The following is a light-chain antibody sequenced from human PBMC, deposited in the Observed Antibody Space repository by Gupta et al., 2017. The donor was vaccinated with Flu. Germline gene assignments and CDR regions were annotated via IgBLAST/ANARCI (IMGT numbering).Light chain of an antibody. CDR3: QQRSNWPIT. CDR2: AAS. V-gene: IGKV3-11*01. CDR1: QSVSSL. Sequence: EIVLTQSPATLSLSPGERATLPCGASQSVSSLLAWYQQKPGQAPRLLIYAASNRATGIPARFSGSGSGTDFTLTISSLEPEDFAVYYCQQRSNWPITFGQGTRLEIK. J-gene: IGKJ5*01.